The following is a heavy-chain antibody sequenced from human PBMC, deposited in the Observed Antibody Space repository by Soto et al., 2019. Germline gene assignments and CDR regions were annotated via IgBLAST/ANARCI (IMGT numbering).Heavy chain of an antibody. V-gene: IGHV3-74*01. D-gene: IGHD6-13*01. CDR2: INSDGSST. CDR1: GFTFSSYW. Sequence: GGSLRLSCAASGFTFSSYWMHWVRQAPGKGLVWVSRINSDGSSTSYADSVKGRFTISRDNAKNTLYLQMNSLRAEDTAVYYCARAAAEGYYYYMDGWGKGTTVTVSS. J-gene: IGHJ6*03. CDR3: ARAAAEGYYYYMDG.